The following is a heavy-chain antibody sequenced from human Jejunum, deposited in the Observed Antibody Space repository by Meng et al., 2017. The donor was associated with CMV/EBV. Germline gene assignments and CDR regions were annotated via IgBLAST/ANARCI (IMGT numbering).Heavy chain of an antibody. CDR3: AREGGWNYFDY. D-gene: IGHD6-19*01. V-gene: IGHV6-1*01. Sequence: VQPPQSGPGLVKPPENLSLTCAISGDSVSRNSGAWHWIRQSPSRGLEWLGRTYYRSKWYSEYAPSVKSRIVINPDTSKNQFSLQVNSVTPEDTAVYYCAREGGWNYFDYWGQGALVTVSS. CDR1: GDSVSRNSGA. CDR2: TYYRSKWYS. J-gene: IGHJ4*02.